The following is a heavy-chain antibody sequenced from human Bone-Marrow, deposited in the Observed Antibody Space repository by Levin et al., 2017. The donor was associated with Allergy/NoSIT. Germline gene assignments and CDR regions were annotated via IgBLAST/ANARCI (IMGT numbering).Heavy chain of an antibody. CDR3: AKDEVMAGTVDY. V-gene: IGHV3-30*18. Sequence: GGSLRLSCAASGFDFSAHGMHWLRQAPGKGLEWLGVIAYDGRNKYYADSVKGRFTISRDNAENTLYLQMNSLRAEDTAVYYCAKDEVMAGTVDYWGQGTRVTVSS. CDR2: IAYDGRNK. D-gene: IGHD1-1*01. CDR1: GFDFSAHG. J-gene: IGHJ4*02.